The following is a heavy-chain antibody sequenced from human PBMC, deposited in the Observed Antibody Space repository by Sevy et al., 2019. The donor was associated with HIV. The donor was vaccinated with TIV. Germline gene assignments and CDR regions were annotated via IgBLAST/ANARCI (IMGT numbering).Heavy chain of an antibody. V-gene: IGHV3-30-3*01. CDR1: GFTFSSYA. CDR2: ISYDGSNK. Sequence: GGSLRLSCAASGFTFSSYAMHWVRQAPGKGLEWVAVISYDGSNKYYADSVKGRFTISRDNSKNTLYLQMNSLRAEDTAVYYCARGFYDYGDYVPGIFFDYWGQGTLVTFSS. CDR3: ARGFYDYGDYVPGIFFDY. J-gene: IGHJ4*02. D-gene: IGHD4-17*01.